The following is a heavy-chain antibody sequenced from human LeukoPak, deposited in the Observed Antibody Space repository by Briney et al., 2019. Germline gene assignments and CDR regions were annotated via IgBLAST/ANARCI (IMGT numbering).Heavy chain of an antibody. D-gene: IGHD6-13*01. CDR1: GYTFTSYA. J-gene: IGHJ4*02. V-gene: IGHV7-4-1*02. CDR3: ARGIIAAAGTYHYFDY. Sequence: GASVKVSCRASGYTFTSYAMNWVRQAPGQGLEWMGWINTNTGNPTYAQGFTGRFVFSLDTSVSTAYLQISSLKAEDTAVYYCARGIIAAAGTYHYFDYWGQGTLVTVSS. CDR2: INTNTGNP.